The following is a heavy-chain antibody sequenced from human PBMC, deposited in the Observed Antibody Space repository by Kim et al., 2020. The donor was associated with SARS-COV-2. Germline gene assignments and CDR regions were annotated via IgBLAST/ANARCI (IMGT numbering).Heavy chain of an antibody. D-gene: IGHD2-2*02. CDR1: TGSFSGHY. CDR2: IHQSGSP. CDR3: ARGRAGVVPSPILGLGPHYDYFIMDV. Sequence: SETLSLTCAVYTGSFSGHYWSWIRQRPGKGLEWIGEIHQSGSPNYNPSLKSRVTISIDTSKNQFSLKLSSVTAADTAFYYCARGRAGVVPSPILGLGPHYDYFIMDVWGHGTTVTVSS. J-gene: IGHJ6*02. V-gene: IGHV4-34*01.